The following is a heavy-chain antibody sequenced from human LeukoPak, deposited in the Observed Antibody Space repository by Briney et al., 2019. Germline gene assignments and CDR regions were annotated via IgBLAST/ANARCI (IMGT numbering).Heavy chain of an antibody. V-gene: IGHV4-34*01. CDR2: INHSGST. Sequence: PSETLSLTCAVYGGSFSGYYWSWIRQPPGKGLEWIGEINHSGSTNYNPSLKSRVTISVDTSKNQFSLKLSSVTAADTAVYYCARSADQNWFDPWGQGTLVTVSS. J-gene: IGHJ5*02. CDR3: ARSADQNWFDP. CDR1: GGSFSGYY.